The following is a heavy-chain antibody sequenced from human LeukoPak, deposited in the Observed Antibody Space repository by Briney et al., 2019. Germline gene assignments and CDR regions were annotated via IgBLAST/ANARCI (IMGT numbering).Heavy chain of an antibody. V-gene: IGHV5-51*01. J-gene: IGHJ2*01. D-gene: IGHD2-21*01. CDR3: ARVVIAYWYFDL. Sequence: RGESLKISCKGSGYSFTSYWIGWVRQMPGKGLEWMGIIYPGDSDTRYSPSFQGQVTISADKSISTAYLEWSTLKASDTAMYYCARVVIAYWYFDLWGRGTLVTVSS. CDR1: GYSFTSYW. CDR2: IYPGDSDT.